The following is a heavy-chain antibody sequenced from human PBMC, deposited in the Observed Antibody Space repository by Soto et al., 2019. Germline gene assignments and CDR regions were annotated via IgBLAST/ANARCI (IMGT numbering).Heavy chain of an antibody. V-gene: IGHV4-34*01. J-gene: IGHJ4*02. Sequence: SETLSLTCAVYGGSFSGYYWSWIRQPPGKGLEWIGEINHSGSTNYNPSLKSRVTISVDTSKNQFSLKLSSVTAADTAVYYCARLYSSRRYVDYWGQGTLVTVSS. CDR2: INHSGST. CDR3: ARLYSSRRYVDY. D-gene: IGHD6-13*01. CDR1: GGSFSGYY.